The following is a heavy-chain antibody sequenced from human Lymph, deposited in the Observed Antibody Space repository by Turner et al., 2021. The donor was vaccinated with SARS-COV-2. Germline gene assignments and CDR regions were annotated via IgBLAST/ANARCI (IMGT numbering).Heavy chain of an antibody. V-gene: IGHV4-59*01. J-gene: IGHJ5*02. D-gene: IGHD2-21*02. CDR2: IYYRGST. Sequence: QVQLQESGPRLVKPLETLSLTCTVSGCSMNSNYWSWIRQPPGKRLEWIGYIYYRGSTNCNPSLKSRVTISVDTSKNQFSLKLTSVTAADTAIYYCARETVNNWVDPWGQGILVTVSS. CDR3: ARETVNNWVDP. CDR1: GCSMNSNY.